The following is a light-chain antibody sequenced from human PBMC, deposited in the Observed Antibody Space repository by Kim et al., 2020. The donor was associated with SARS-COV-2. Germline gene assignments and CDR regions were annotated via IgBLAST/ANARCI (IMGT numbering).Light chain of an antibody. CDR2: DAS. CDR3: QQTYYFPYN. Sequence: DIQMTQSPSSLSASVGDRVTITCRASQSIRRYLNWYQQQPGKASKLLIYDASTLQGGISSRFSGSASGPDFILTISSLQPEDFATYYCQQTYYFPYNFGQGTKLEIK. J-gene: IGKJ2*01. V-gene: IGKV1-39*01. CDR1: QSIRRY.